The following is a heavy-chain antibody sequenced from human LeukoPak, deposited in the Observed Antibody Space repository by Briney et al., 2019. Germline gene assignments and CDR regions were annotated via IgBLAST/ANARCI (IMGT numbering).Heavy chain of an antibody. J-gene: IGHJ4*02. Sequence: ASVKVSCKASGYTFTGYYMHWVRQAPGQGLEWMGWINPNSGGTNYAQKFQDRVTMTRDTSISTAYMELSRLRSDDTAVYYCARVGRDYYDSSGYYYFDYWGQGTLVTVSS. CDR1: GYTFTGYY. V-gene: IGHV1-2*02. D-gene: IGHD3-22*01. CDR2: INPNSGGT. CDR3: ARVGRDYYDSSGYYYFDY.